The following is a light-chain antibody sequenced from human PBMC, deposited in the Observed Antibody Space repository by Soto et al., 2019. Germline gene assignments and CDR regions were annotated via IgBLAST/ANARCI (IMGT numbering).Light chain of an antibody. Sequence: EVVLTQSPATLSLSPGERATLSCRASENVRTFVAWYQQKPGQAPRLLIHGASNRATGIPARFSGSGSGTDFTLTISNLEPEDFAVYYCQQHSHWPPWTFGQGTRLEI. V-gene: IGKV3-11*01. CDR1: ENVRTF. CDR3: QQHSHWPPWT. J-gene: IGKJ1*01. CDR2: GAS.